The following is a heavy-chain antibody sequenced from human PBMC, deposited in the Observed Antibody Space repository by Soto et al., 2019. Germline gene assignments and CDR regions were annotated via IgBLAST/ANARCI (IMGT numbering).Heavy chain of an antibody. Sequence: QVQLVQSGAEVKKPGSSVKVSCKASGGTFSSYAISWVRQAPGQGLEWMGGIIPIFGTANYAQKFQGRVPSTADESTRTAYMERSSLRAEDTGVYYCASWNHPGYCSGGSCDETYAYGMDVWGQGTTDTVAS. CDR1: GGTFSSYA. D-gene: IGHD2-15*01. CDR3: ASWNHPGYCSGGSCDETYAYGMDV. V-gene: IGHV1-69*01. CDR2: IIPIFGTA. J-gene: IGHJ6*02.